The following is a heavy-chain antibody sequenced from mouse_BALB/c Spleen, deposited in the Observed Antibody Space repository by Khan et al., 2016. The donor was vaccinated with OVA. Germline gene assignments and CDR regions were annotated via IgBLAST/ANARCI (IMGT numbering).Heavy chain of an antibody. CDR3: ARVGYNGTMDF. D-gene: IGHD2-14*01. J-gene: IGHJ4*01. V-gene: IGHV9-3-1*01. CDR2: INTYTGEP. CDR1: GFTFTNYG. Sequence: QIQLVQSGPELKKPAETVQISCKASGFTFTNYGMNWVRQAPGKGLKWMGWINTYTGEPTFTDDFKGRFAFSLETSDNHAYLQINSLKNEDTATYVCARVGYNGTMDFWGQGTSVTVSA.